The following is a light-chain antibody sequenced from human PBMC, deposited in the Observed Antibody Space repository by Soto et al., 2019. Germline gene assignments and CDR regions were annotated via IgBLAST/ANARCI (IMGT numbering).Light chain of an antibody. J-gene: IGKJ1*01. CDR1: QGIGSY. CDR2: AAS. V-gene: IGKV1-9*01. CDR3: QQLNNYPRT. Sequence: DIQLTQSPSFLSASVGDRVTITCRASQGIGSYLAWYKQKPGKAPKLLIYAASSLQSGVPSRFSGSGSGTQFPLTISSLQPEDFATYYCQQLNNYPRTFGQGTKVEIK.